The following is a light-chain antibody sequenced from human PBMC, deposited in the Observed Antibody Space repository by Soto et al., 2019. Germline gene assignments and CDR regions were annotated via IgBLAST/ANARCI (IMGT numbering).Light chain of an antibody. J-gene: IGKJ5*01. V-gene: IGKV3-11*01. CDR3: QQYYTTPIT. CDR2: GAT. CDR1: QSVSSY. Sequence: EIVLTQSPATLALSPGERATLSGRASQSVSSYLAWYQQKPGQAPRLLIYGATKRATGIPDRFSGSGSGTDFTLTISRLEAEDVAVYYCQQYYTTPITFGPGTRLEIK.